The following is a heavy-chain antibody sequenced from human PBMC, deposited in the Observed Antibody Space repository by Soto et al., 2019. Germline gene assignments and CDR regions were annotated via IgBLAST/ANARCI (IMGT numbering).Heavy chain of an antibody. CDR3: ARDLWGIAAAGETSFDY. CDR1: GYTFASYA. Sequence: GASVKVSCKASGYTFASYAMHWVRQAPGQRLEWMGWINAGNGNTKYSQKFQGRVTITGDTSASTAYMELSSLRSEDTAVYYCARDLWGIAAAGETSFDYWGQGTLVTVSS. J-gene: IGHJ4*02. CDR2: INAGNGNT. V-gene: IGHV1-3*01. D-gene: IGHD6-13*01.